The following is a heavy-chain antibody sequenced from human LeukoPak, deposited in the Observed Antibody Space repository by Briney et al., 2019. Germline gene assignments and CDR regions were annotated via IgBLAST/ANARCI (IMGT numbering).Heavy chain of an antibody. V-gene: IGHV3-33*01. Sequence: PGTSLRLSCVASGFSFGGCGMNWVRQAPGKGLEWVAVIWYNGKNKYYSDSVKGRFTISRDTSKNTLYLQMNSLRAEDTAVYYCARDLGGCTNGLCSYYFDYWGQGTLVTVSS. CDR2: IWYNGKNK. J-gene: IGHJ4*02. D-gene: IGHD2-8*01. CDR3: ARDLGGCTNGLCSYYFDY. CDR1: GFSFGGCG.